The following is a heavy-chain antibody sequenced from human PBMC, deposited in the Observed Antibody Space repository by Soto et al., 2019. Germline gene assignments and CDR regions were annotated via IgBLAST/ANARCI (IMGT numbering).Heavy chain of an antibody. V-gene: IGHV3-9*01. D-gene: IGHD3-16*02. CDR1: GFTFDDHA. J-gene: IGHJ4*02. Sequence: EVQLVESGGGLVQPGRSLRLSCAASGFTFDDHAMHWVRQAPGKGLEWVSGLGWNSETIGFADSVKGRFPMTRDNANTSLYLQMSSLRTEDTAFYYCTRGDLGLPLGELSGNFDYWGQGTLVTVSS. CDR2: LGWNSETI. CDR3: TRGDLGLPLGELSGNFDY.